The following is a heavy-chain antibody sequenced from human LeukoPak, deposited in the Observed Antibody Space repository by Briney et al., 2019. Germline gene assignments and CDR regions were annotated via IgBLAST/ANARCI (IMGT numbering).Heavy chain of an antibody. D-gene: IGHD4-17*01. V-gene: IGHV3-23*01. CDR2: ISGSGGST. J-gene: IGHJ4*02. CDR1: GFTVSSNY. Sequence: GGSLRLSCAASGFTVSSNYMSWVRQAPGKGLEWVSAISGSGGSTYYADSVKGRFTISRDNSKNTLYLQMNSPRAEDTAVYYCAKAYMTTVTPETRSFDYWGQGTLVTVSS. CDR3: AKAYMTTVTPETRSFDY.